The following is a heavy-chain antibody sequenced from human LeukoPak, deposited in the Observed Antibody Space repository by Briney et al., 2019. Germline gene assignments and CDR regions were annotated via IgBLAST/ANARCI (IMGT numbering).Heavy chain of an antibody. CDR2: IYYSGST. CDR3: ARHLSGVDY. Sequence: SETLSLTRTVSGGSISSSSYYWGWIRQPPGKGLEWIGSIYYSGSTYYNPSLKSRVTISVDTSKNQFSLKLSSVTAADTAVYYCARHLSGVDYWGQGTLVTVSS. D-gene: IGHD6-19*01. J-gene: IGHJ4*02. V-gene: IGHV4-39*01. CDR1: GGSISSSSYY.